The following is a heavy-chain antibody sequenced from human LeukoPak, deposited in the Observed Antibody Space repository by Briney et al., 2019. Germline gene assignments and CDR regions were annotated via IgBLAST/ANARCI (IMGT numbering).Heavy chain of an antibody. J-gene: IGHJ5*02. D-gene: IGHD2-2*01. V-gene: IGHV3-7*01. CDR3: ASGYWSSYHWFDP. CDR1: GFTFSDYW. CDR2: IKQDGSEK. Sequence: GGSLRLSCAASGFTFSDYWMNWVRQAPGKGLEWVANIKQDGSEKYYVDSVKGRFSISRDNAKNSLYLEMNSLRAEDTAVYYCASGYWSSYHWFDPWAREPWSPSPQ.